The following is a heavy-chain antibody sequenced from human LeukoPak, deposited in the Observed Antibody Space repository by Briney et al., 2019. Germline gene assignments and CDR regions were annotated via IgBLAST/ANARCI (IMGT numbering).Heavy chain of an antibody. J-gene: IGHJ6*03. V-gene: IGHV3-21*01. CDR2: ISGSSYI. CDR1: GSTFSSYS. Sequence: GGSLRLSCAASGSTFSSYSMNWVRQAPGRGLEWVSSISGSSYIYYADSVKGRFTISRDNAKNSLYLQMNSLRAEDTAVYYCAREYSGYDLYYYMDVWGKGTTVTVSS. CDR3: AREYSGYDLYYYMDV. D-gene: IGHD5-12*01.